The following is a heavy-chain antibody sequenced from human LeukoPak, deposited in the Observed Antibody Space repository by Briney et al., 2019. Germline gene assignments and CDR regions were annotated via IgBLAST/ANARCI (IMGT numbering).Heavy chain of an antibody. D-gene: IGHD6-19*01. CDR1: GGSVSSGGYY. CDR2: IYYSGST. V-gene: IGHV4-61*08. CDR3: AAHSSGNFDY. J-gene: IGHJ4*02. Sequence: PSETLSLTCTVSGGSVSSGGYYWSWIRQHPGKGLEWIGYIYYSGSTNYNPSLKSRVTISVDTSKNQFSLKLSSVTAADTAVYYCAAHSSGNFDYWGQGTLVTVSS.